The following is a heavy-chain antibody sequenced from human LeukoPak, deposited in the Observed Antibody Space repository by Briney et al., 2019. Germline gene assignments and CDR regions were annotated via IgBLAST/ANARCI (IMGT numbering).Heavy chain of an antibody. CDR1: GYTFTSYY. J-gene: IGHJ6*04. V-gene: IGHV1-46*01. CDR3: ARKDYKGGDV. Sequence: ASVKVSCKASGYTFTSYYMHWVRQAPGQGLEWMGIINPSDGTTFYAQKFKGRVTMTRDMSTSTAYMDLSSLRSEDTAVYYCARKDYKGGDVWGKGTTVTVSS. CDR2: INPSDGTT. D-gene: IGHD4-11*01.